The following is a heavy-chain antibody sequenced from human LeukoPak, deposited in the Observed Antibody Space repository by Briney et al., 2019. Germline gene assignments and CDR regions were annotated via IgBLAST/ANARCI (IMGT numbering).Heavy chain of an antibody. Sequence: GGSLRLSCAASGFTFTSYAMNWVRQAPGKGLEWVAVISYDGSNKYYADSVKDRFTISRDNSKNTLYLQMNSLRAEDTAVYYCARDRGLRYFDWLWGGDYWGQGTLVIVSS. CDR2: ISYDGSNK. CDR1: GFTFTSYA. J-gene: IGHJ4*02. V-gene: IGHV3-30-3*01. CDR3: ARDRGLRYFDWLWGGDY. D-gene: IGHD3-9*01.